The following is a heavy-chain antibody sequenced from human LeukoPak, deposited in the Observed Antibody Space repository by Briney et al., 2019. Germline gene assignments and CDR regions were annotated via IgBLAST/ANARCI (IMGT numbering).Heavy chain of an antibody. J-gene: IGHJ4*02. V-gene: IGHV4-61*05. CDR3: ARGDSISSSFSFDY. Sequence: SETLSLTCTVSGGSISSSSYYWGWIRQPPGKGLEWIGYIYYSGSTNYNPSLKSRVTISVDTSKNQFSLKLSSVTATDTAVYYCARGDSISSSFSFDYWGQGTLVTVSS. D-gene: IGHD6-13*01. CDR2: IYYSGST. CDR1: GGSISSSSYY.